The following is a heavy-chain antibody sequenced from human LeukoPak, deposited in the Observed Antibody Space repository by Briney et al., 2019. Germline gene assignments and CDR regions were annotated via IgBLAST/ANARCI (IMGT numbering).Heavy chain of an antibody. D-gene: IGHD3-22*01. J-gene: IGHJ4*02. CDR1: GFTFSSYA. V-gene: IGHV3-23*01. Sequence: GGSLRLSCATSGFTFSSYAMSWVRQAPGKGLEWVSAISGSGGSTYYADSVKGRFTISRDNSKNTLYLQMNSLRAEDTAVYYCAKDDGRGVYYDSSGPDYWGQGTLVTVSS. CDR2: ISGSGGST. CDR3: AKDDGRGVYYDSSGPDY.